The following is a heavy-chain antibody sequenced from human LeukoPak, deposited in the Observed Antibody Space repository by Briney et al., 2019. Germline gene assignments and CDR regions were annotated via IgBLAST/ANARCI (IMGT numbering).Heavy chain of an antibody. CDR2: INPNSGGT. V-gene: IGHV1-2*06. CDR3: ARDEVGANGADY. J-gene: IGHJ4*02. Sequence: ASVKVSCKASGYTFTGYYMHWVRQAPGQGLEWMGRINPNSGGTNYAQKFQGRVTMTRDTSISTAYMELSRLRSDDTAVYYCARDEVGANGADYWGQGTLVTVSS. CDR1: GYTFTGYY. D-gene: IGHD1-26*01.